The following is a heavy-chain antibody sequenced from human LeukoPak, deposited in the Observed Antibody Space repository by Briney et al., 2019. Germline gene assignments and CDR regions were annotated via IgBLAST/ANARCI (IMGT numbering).Heavy chain of an antibody. Sequence: GGSLRLSCAASGFTFSNAWMSWVRQAPGKGLEWVGHIKSKTDGGTTDYAAPVKGRFTISRDDSKNTLYLQMNSLKTEDTAVNYCTTSDSGSYFAFDIWGQGTMVTVSS. CDR1: GFTFSNAW. D-gene: IGHD1-26*01. CDR3: TTSDSGSYFAFDI. CDR2: IKSKTDGGTT. J-gene: IGHJ3*02. V-gene: IGHV3-15*01.